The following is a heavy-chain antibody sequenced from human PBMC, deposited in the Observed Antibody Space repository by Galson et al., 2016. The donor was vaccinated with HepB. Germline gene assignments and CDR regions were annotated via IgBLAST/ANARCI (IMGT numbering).Heavy chain of an antibody. CDR1: GGSIRSDY. J-gene: IGHJ4*02. D-gene: IGHD2-15*01. V-gene: IGHV4-59*08. Sequence: SETLSLTCTVFGGSIRSDYWSWIRQPPGKGLEWIGYIYNSGSTNNNPSLKSRVTISVDTSKNQFSLKLSSVTAADTAVCYCASTSDSGGVAFDYWGQGTLVTVSS. CDR3: ASTSDSGGVAFDY. CDR2: IYNSGST.